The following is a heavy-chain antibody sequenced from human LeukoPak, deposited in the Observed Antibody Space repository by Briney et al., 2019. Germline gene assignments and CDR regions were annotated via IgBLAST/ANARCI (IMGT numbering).Heavy chain of an antibody. D-gene: IGHD3-22*01. J-gene: IGHJ3*02. CDR1: GGSISSSSYY. CDR3: ATTRDDSSGHDAFDI. CDR2: IYYSGST. V-gene: IGHV4-39*01. Sequence: SETLSLTCTVSGGSISSSSYYWGWIRQPPGKGLEWIGSIYYSGSTYYNPSLKSRVTISVDTSKNQFSLKLSSVTAADTAVYYRATTRDDSSGHDAFDIWGQGTMVTVSS.